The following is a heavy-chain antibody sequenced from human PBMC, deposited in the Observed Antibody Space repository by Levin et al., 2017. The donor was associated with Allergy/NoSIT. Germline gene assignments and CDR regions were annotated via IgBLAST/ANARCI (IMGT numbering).Heavy chain of an antibody. V-gene: IGHV3-30*04. CDR3: ARVWEEDYYDSSGYLDY. D-gene: IGHD3-22*01. CDR2: ISYDGSNK. Sequence: GESLKISCAASGFTFSSYAMHWVRQAPGKGLEWVAVISYDGSNKYYADSVKGRFTISRDNSKNTLYLQMNSLRAEDTAVYYCARVWEEDYYDSSGYLDYWGQGTLVTVSS. CDR1: GFTFSSYA. J-gene: IGHJ4*02.